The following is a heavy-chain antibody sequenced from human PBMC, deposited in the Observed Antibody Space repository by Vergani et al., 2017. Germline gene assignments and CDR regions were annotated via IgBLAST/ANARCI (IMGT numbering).Heavy chain of an antibody. Sequence: QVQLVESGGGLVKPGGSLRLSCAASGFTFSDYYMSWIRQAPGKGLAWVSYISSSSSYTNYADSVRGRFTISRDNAKTSLYLQMNSLTAEDTAVYYCAREGYYDSSGYYDYWGQGTLVTVSS. D-gene: IGHD3-22*01. CDR3: AREGYYDSSGYYDY. CDR1: GFTFSDYY. CDR2: ISSSSSYT. V-gene: IGHV3-11*05. J-gene: IGHJ4*02.